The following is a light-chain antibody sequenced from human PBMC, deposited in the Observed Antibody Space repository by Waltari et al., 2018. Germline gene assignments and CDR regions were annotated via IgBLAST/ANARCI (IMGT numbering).Light chain of an antibody. J-gene: IGKJ1*01. CDR1: QGINNF. V-gene: IGKV1-9*01. CDR3: QQLHTYPRT. CDR2: AAS. Sequence: IQLTQSPSSLSASVGDRVTITCRASQGINNFLAWYQQKPGTAPKLLIYAASSLQGGVLSRFSGSGSGTDFTLTINGLQPEDFATYYCQQLHTYPRTFGQGTKVEFK.